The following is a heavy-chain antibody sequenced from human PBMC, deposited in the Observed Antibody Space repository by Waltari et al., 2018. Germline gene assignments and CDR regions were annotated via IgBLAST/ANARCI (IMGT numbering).Heavy chain of an antibody. V-gene: IGHV4-4*07. CDR2: LYTSGST. J-gene: IGHJ6*02. Sequence: QVQLQESGPGLVKPSETLSLPCTVSGGPISSYYWSWIRQPAGKGPGWIGRLYTSGSTNYNPALKSRVTMSVDTSKNQFSLKLSSVTAADTAVYYCARDNSAYSSYLTSYYYYGMDVWGQGTTVTVSS. CDR1: GGPISSYY. CDR3: ARDNSAYSSYLTSYYYYGMDV. D-gene: IGHD6-6*01.